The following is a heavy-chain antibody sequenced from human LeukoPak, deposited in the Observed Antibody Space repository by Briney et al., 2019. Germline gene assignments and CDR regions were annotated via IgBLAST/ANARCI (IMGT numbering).Heavy chain of an antibody. CDR1: GFTFSSYA. V-gene: IGHV3-23*01. J-gene: IGHJ5*02. CDR3: ARRRYSDTYLDP. CDR2: ISGSGGST. D-gene: IGHD1-26*01. Sequence: GGSLRLSCAASGFTFSSYAMSWVRQAPGKGLEWVSAISGSGGSTYYADSVKGRFTISVDRSVSTAYLQWTSLKASDSAIYFCARRRYSDTYLDPWGQGTLVTVSS.